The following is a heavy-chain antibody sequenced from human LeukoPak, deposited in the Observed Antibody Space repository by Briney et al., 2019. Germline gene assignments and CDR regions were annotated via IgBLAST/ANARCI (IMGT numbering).Heavy chain of an antibody. V-gene: IGHV4-34*01. CDR3: ARYYYDSSGYVFDY. Sequence: PSETLSLTCTISGGSISGFYWNWIRQPPGKGLEWIGEINHSGSTNYNPSLKSRVTISVDTSKNQFSLKLSSVTAADTAVYYCARYYYDSSGYVFDYWGQGTLVTVSS. CDR1: GGSISGFY. D-gene: IGHD3-22*01. CDR2: INHSGST. J-gene: IGHJ4*02.